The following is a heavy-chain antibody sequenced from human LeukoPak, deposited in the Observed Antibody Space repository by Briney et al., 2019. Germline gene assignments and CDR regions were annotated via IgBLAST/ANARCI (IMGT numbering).Heavy chain of an antibody. V-gene: IGHV4-34*01. CDR2: INHSGST. CDR3: ASLTGGNIDY. J-gene: IGHJ4*02. D-gene: IGHD4-23*01. Sequence: SETLSLTCAVYGGSFTGYYWSWIRQPPGKGLEWIGEINHSGSTNYNPSLKSRVTISVDTSKNQFSLKLSSVTAADTAVYYCASLTGGNIDYWGQGTLVTVSS. CDR1: GGSFTGYY.